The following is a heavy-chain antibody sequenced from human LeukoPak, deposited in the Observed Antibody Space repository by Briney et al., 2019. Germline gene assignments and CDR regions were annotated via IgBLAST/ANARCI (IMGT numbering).Heavy chain of an antibody. D-gene: IGHD3-10*01. J-gene: IGHJ6*03. CDR3: ARRGWFGELFFRTYYYYYYMDV. CDR1: GYTFTSYY. CDR2: INPSGGST. V-gene: IGHV1-46*01. Sequence: GASVKVSCKASGYTFTSYYMHWVRQAPGQGLEWMGIINPSGGSTSYAQKFQGRVTMTRDMSTSTVYMELSSLRSDDTAVYYCARRGWFGELFFRTYYYYYYMDVWGKGTTVTVSS.